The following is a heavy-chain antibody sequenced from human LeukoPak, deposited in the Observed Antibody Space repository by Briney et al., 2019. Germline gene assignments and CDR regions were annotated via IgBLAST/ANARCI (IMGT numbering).Heavy chain of an antibody. V-gene: IGHV1-46*01. CDR1: GYTFTNYY. D-gene: IGHD1-26*01. J-gene: IGHJ5*02. CDR3: ARGGVGATTYVWFDP. CDR2: IDPSGGST. Sequence: ASVKVSCKTSGYTFTNYYIHWVRQAPGQGLECMGIIDPSGGSTSYAQKFQGRVTMTRDMSTSTVYMELSSLRSEDTAVYYCARGGVGATTYVWFDPWGQGTLVTVSS.